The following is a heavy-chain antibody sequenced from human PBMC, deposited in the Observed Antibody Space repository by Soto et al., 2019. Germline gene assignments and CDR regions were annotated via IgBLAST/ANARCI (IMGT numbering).Heavy chain of an antibody. Sequence: HPGGSLRLSCAASGFTFSSYAMSWVRQAPGKGLEWVSAISGSGGSTYYADSVKGRFTISRDNSKNTLYLQMNSLRAEDTAVYYCAGPFGVAIYMDVWGKGTTVTVSS. V-gene: IGHV3-23*01. CDR3: AGPFGVAIYMDV. CDR2: ISGSGGST. J-gene: IGHJ6*03. D-gene: IGHD3-3*01. CDR1: GFTFSSYA.